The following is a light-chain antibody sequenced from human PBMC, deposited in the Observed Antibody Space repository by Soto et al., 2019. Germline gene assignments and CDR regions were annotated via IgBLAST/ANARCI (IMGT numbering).Light chain of an antibody. J-gene: IGLJ1*01. CDR2: EVS. V-gene: IGLV2-14*01. CDR3: CSYTSSSYYV. CDR1: SSDVGGHNY. Sequence: QSVLTQPASVSGSPGQSITISCTGSSSDVGGHNYVSWYQHHPGKAPKLVIYEVSNRPSGVSYRFSASKSGNTASLTISGLQAADEADYFCCSYTSSSYYVLGNGTKVT.